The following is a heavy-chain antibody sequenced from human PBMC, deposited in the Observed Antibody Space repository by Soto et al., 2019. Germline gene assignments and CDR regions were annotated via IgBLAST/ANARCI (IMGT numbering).Heavy chain of an antibody. CDR1: AGSIGSGFYY. CDR3: ARGTYYFYMDV. CDR2: IYSRGNP. V-gene: IGHV4-31*03. J-gene: IGHJ6*03. Sequence: QVQLQESGPGLVKPSQTLSLTCTVSAGSIGSGFYYWSWIRQHPGKGLEWIGYIYSRGNPYYNPSLKSRVTISLDTSDNQFSLTLSSVTAADTAVYYCARGTYYFYMDVWGKGTTVTVSS.